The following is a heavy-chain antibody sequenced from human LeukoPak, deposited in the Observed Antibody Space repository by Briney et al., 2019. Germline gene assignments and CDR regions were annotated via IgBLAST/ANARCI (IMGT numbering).Heavy chain of an antibody. D-gene: IGHD1-1*01. V-gene: IGHV3-33*01. CDR1: GFTFSSYG. CDR3: ARELISTTWRGDRSYFDL. Sequence: GGSLRLSCAASGFTFSSYGMHWVRQAPGKGLEWVAVIWYDGSNKYYADSVKGRFTISRDNSKNTLYLQMNSLRAEDTAVYYCARELISTTWRGDRSYFDLWGRGTLVTVSS. J-gene: IGHJ2*01. CDR2: IWYDGSNK.